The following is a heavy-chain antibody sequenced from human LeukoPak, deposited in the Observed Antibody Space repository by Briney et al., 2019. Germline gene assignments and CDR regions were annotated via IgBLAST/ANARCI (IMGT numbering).Heavy chain of an antibody. CDR2: FSISSNI. CDR3: ARGAGPYGDYRDS. D-gene: IGHD4-17*01. J-gene: IGHJ4*02. CDR1: GFTFSSYA. Sequence: GGSLRLSCAASGFTFSSYAMSWVRQAPGKGLEWVSCFSISSNIYYADSVKGRFTISRDNAENSLYLQMNSLRVEDTAVYYCARGAGPYGDYRDSWGQGTLVTVSS. V-gene: IGHV3-48*01.